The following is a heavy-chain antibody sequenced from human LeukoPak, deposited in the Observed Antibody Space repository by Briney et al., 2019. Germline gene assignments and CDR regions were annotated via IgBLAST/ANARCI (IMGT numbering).Heavy chain of an antibody. D-gene: IGHD3-22*01. CDR1: GFTFSSYA. V-gene: IGHV3-64*01. CDR3: ARDSSGGFDI. J-gene: IGHJ3*02. Sequence: PGGSLTLSCAASGFTFSSYAMHWVRQAQGKGLEYVSAISSNGGSTYYANSVKGRFTISRDDSKNTLYLQMGSLRAEDMAVYYCARDSSGGFDIWGQGTMVTVSS. CDR2: ISSNGGST.